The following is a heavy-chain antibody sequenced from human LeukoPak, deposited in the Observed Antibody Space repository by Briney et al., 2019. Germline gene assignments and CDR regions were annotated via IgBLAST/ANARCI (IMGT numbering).Heavy chain of an antibody. V-gene: IGHV3-30*02. CDR1: GFTFSSYG. J-gene: IGHJ3*02. CDR2: IQYDGGNK. Sequence: GGSLRLSCAASGFTFSSYGMHWVRQAPGKGLEWVTFIQYDGGNKYYADSVKGRYTISRDNSKNTLYLQMNSLRAEDTAVYYCAKDGDFSPYMTGGAFDIWGQGTMVTVSS. CDR3: AKDGDFSPYMTGGAFDI. D-gene: IGHD3-16*01.